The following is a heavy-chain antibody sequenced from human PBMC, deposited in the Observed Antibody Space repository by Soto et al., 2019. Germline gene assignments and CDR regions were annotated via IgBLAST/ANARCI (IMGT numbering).Heavy chain of an antibody. CDR2: IYYSGST. D-gene: IGHD1-26*01. J-gene: IGHJ5*02. Sequence: QVQMQESGPGLVKSSQTLSLTCTVSGGSISSGGYYWSWIRQHPGKGLEWIGYIYYSGSTYYNPSLKSRVTISVYTSKNQFSLKLSSVTAADTAVYYCARDRPLGRRFDLWGQGTLVTVSS. V-gene: IGHV4-31*03. CDR3: ARDRPLGRRFDL. CDR1: GGSISSGGYY.